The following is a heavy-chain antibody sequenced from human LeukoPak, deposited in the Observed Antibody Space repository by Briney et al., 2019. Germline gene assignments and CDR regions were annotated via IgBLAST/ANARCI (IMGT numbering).Heavy chain of an antibody. CDR3: AKVIREVDMSHDY. CDR1: GFTFSGYA. J-gene: IGHJ4*02. CDR2: INAFGART. V-gene: IGHV3-23*01. D-gene: IGHD5-24*01. Sequence: GGSLRLSCEASGFTFSGYAMSWVRQAPGKGLEWVSSINAFGARTYYADSVKGRFTISRDNSKNTLYLQMNSLRAEDTALYYCAKVIREVDMSHDYWGQGALVTVSS.